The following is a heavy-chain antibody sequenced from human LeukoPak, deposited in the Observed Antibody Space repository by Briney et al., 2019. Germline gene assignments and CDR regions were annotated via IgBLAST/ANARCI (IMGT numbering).Heavy chain of an antibody. CDR2: ISYDGSYE. Sequence: QPGGSLRLSCAASGFIFSNYGMHWVRQAPGKGLEWVAVISYDGSYESYADSVKGRFTISRDNSKNTLYLQMNSLRVEDTAVYYCAKGGPPTGASPRPWDFNYWGQGALVTVSS. J-gene: IGHJ4*02. CDR3: AKGGPPTGASPRPWDFNY. D-gene: IGHD1-26*01. CDR1: GFIFSNYG. V-gene: IGHV3-30*18.